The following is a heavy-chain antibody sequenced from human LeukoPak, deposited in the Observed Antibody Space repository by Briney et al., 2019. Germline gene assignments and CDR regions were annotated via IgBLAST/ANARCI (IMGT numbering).Heavy chain of an antibody. D-gene: IGHD3-16*01. J-gene: IGHJ5*02. CDR3: ARGGGSYGWFDP. Sequence: GGSLRLSCAASGFTFSSYAMSWVRQAPGKGLEWVSAISGSGGSTYYADSVKGRFTISRDSAKNTLYLQMNSLRAEDTAVYYCARGGGSYGWFDPWGQGTLVTVSS. V-gene: IGHV3-23*01. CDR1: GFTFSSYA. CDR2: ISGSGGST.